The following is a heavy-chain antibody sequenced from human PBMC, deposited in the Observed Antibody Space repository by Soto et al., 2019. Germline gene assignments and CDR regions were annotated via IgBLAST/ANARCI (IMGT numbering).Heavy chain of an antibody. CDR1: GFSLTTGRMG. D-gene: IGHD3-10*01. CDR2: IFSNNER. V-gene: IGHV2-26*03. CDR3: ARLVADSSWYYYGLDV. Sequence: QVTLKESGPVLVKATETLTLTCSISGFSLTTGRMGVSWIRQPPGKALEWLAHIFSNNERSYTTSLQHRLSLPADNSKRQVVLTMTDVGPVDAATYFCARLVADSSWYYYGLDVWGQGASVTVS. J-gene: IGHJ6*02.